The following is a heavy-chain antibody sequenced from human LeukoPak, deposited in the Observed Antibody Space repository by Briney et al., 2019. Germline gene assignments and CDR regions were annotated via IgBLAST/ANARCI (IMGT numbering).Heavy chain of an antibody. V-gene: IGHV4-34*01. Sequence: SETLSLTCAVYGGSFSGYYWSWIRQPPGKGLEWIGEINHSGSTNYNPSLKSRVTISVDTSKNQFSLKLSSVTAADTAVYYFARGVSIAALKPFDYGGQETLVTVS. CDR3: ARGVSIAALKPFDY. D-gene: IGHD6-6*01. CDR1: GGSFSGYY. J-gene: IGHJ4*02. CDR2: INHSGST.